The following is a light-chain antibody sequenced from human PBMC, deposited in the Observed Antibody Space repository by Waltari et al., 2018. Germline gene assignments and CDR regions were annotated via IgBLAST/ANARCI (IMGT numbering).Light chain of an antibody. CDR2: KAS. V-gene: IGKV1-5*03. J-gene: IGKJ4*01. CDR1: QSISNW. Sequence: DIQMTQSPSTLSASVGDRVTITCRASQSISNWLAWYQQKPGKAPKLLIYKASTLETGVPSRFGGGGSGTEFTLTISSLQPDEFATYCCNQYNSYSLLTIGGGTKVEIK. CDR3: NQYNSYSLLT.